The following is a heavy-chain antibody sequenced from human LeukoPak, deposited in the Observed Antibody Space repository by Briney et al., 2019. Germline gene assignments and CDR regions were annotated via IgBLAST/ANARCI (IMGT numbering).Heavy chain of an antibody. CDR1: GGSISSGDYY. D-gene: IGHD3-3*01. Sequence: SETLSLTCTVSGGSISSGDYYWRWIRQPPGKGLEWIGYIYYSGSTYYNPSLKSRVTISVDTSKNQFSLKLSSVTAADTAVYYCARDGDFWSGYYDWGQGTLVTVSS. CDR3: ARDGDFWSGYYD. V-gene: IGHV4-30-4*01. J-gene: IGHJ4*02. CDR2: IYYSGST.